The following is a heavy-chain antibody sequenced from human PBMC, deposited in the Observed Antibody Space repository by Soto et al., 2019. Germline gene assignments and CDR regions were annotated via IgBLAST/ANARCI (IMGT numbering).Heavy chain of an antibody. Sequence: SETLSLTCTVSGVSVTRGSYYWSWIRQPPGKGLEWIGYIYYSGSTKYNPSLKSRGTISEDTSKSQFSLKLNSVTAADTAVYYCARGVVVVVGAPEIYAFDIWGQGTMVTVSS. CDR2: IYYSGST. CDR1: GVSVTRGSYY. V-gene: IGHV4-61*01. J-gene: IGHJ3*02. CDR3: ARGVVVVVGAPEIYAFDI. D-gene: IGHD2-15*01.